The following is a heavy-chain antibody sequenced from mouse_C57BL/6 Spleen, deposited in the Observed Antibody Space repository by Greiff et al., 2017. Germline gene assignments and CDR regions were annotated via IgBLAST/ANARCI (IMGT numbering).Heavy chain of an antibody. V-gene: IGHV5-6*01. J-gene: IGHJ1*03. CDR2: ISSGGSYT. D-gene: IGHD1-1*01. CDR3: ARHNYYGSSYGYFDV. CDR1: GFTFSSYG. Sequence: EVKLMESGGDLVKPGGSLKLSCAASGFTFSSYGMSWVRQTPDKRLEWVATISSGGSYTYYPDSVKGRFTISRDNAKNTLYLQMSSLKSEDTAMCNCARHNYYGSSYGYFDVWGTGTTVTVSS.